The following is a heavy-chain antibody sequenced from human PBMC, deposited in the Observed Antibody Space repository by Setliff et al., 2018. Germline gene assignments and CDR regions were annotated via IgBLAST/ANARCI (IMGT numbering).Heavy chain of an antibody. Sequence: ASVKVSCKASGCTFKTYSFSWIRQAPGQGLEWVGWISGYNGNTIYAQKFQGRVTMTTDASTNTAYMEMRSLGSDDTAVYYCATFRGYTYVYDYWGQGTLVTVSS. CDR3: ATFRGYTYVYDY. V-gene: IGHV1-18*01. CDR2: ISGYNGNT. CDR1: GCTFKTYS. J-gene: IGHJ4*02. D-gene: IGHD5-18*01.